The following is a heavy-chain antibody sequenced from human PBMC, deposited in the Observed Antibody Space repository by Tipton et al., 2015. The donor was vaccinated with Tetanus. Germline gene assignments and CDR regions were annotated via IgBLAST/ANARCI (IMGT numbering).Heavy chain of an antibody. D-gene: IGHD3-16*01. CDR2: ISGGGDRT. Sequence: SLRLSCAGSGFTFGIYAMSWVRQAPGKGLEWVSAISGGGDRTFYEDSVKGRFTISRDNSVKTLSLQMNSLRAEDTAIYYCAKDLGDVFQGAFDVWGPGTTVTVSS. CDR3: AKDLGDVFQGAFDV. V-gene: IGHV3-23*02. CDR1: GFTFGIYA. J-gene: IGHJ3*01.